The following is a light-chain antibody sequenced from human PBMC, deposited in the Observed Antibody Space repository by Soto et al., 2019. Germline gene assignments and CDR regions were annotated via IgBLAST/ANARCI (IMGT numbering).Light chain of an antibody. CDR1: QSVTSSS. CDR3: QHYGSSPGLT. J-gene: IGKJ4*01. CDR2: AAS. V-gene: IGKV3-20*01. Sequence: EIGVTQSPGTLSFAPGERATLFCRASQSVTSSSIAWHQQKPGQTPRLLIYAASSRATGIPDRFSGSGSGTDFTLTISRLESEDSAVYYCQHYGSSPGLTFGGGTKVEIK.